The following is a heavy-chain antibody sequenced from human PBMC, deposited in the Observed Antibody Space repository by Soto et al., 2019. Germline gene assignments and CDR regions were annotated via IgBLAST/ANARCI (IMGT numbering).Heavy chain of an antibody. V-gene: IGHV4-59*01. D-gene: IGHD5-18*01. CDR3: ARGLEIQLWPSYFDY. CDR1: GGSISSYY. J-gene: IGHJ4*02. CDR2: IYYSGST. Sequence: LSLTCTVSGGSISSYYWSWIRQPPGKGLEWIGYIYYSGSTNYNPSLKSRVTISVDTSKNQFSLKLSSVTAADTAVYYCARGLEIQLWPSYFDYWGQGTLVTVSS.